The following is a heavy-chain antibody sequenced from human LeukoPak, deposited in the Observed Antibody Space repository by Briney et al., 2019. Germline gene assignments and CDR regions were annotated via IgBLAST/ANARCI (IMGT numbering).Heavy chain of an antibody. CDR1: GYTFTSYG. D-gene: IGHD1-14*01. V-gene: IGHV1-18*01. CDR2: ISAYNGNT. CDR3: ARVMITHFDY. Sequence: ASGTVSCTASGYTFTSYGISWVRQAPGQGLEWMGWISAYNGNTNYAQKLQGRVTMTTDTSTSTAYMELRSLRSDDTAVYYCARVMITHFDYWGQRTLVTVSS. J-gene: IGHJ4*02.